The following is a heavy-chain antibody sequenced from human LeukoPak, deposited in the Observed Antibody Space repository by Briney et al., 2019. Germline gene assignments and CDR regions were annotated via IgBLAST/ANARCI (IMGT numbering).Heavy chain of an antibody. J-gene: IGHJ4*02. CDR3: ARDSPRRIGWLRSDIDVAPYYFDY. V-gene: IGHV1-18*01. CDR2: ISAYNGNT. D-gene: IGHD5-12*01. CDR1: GYTFTSYG. Sequence: GASVKVSCKASGYTFTSYGISWVRQAPGQGLEWMGWISAYNGNTNYAQKLQGRVTMTTDTSTSTAYMELRSLRSDDTAVYYCARDSPRRIGWLRSDIDVAPYYFDYWGQGTLVTVSS.